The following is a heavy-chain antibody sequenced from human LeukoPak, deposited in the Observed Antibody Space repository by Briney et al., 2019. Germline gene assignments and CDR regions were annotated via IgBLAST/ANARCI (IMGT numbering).Heavy chain of an antibody. CDR1: GFTFSSYE. V-gene: IGHV3-48*03. J-gene: IGHJ4*02. CDR2: ISSSGSTI. D-gene: IGHD2-15*01. Sequence: QPGGSLRLSCAASGFTFSSYEMNWVRQAPGKGLEWVSYISSSGSTIYYADSVKGRFTVSRDNAKYSLYLQMNSLRAEDTAVYYCARVHGVATVDYWGQGTLVTVSS. CDR3: ARVHGVATVDY.